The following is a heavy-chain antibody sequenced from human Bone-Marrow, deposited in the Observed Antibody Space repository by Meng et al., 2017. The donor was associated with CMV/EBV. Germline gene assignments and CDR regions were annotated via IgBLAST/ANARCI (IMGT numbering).Heavy chain of an antibody. CDR1: GFTFDDYA. CDR2: IAGSGAFT. J-gene: IGHJ5*02. CDR3: AKDHWNSPDWFDP. D-gene: IGHD1-7*01. Sequence: GESLKISCAASGFTFDDYAMHWVRQAPGKGLEWVSGIAGSGAFTYYTDSVKGRFTISRDNSKNRLYLEMNSLRPEDTAVYYCAKDHWNSPDWFDPWGQGTLVTVSS. V-gene: IGHV3-23*01.